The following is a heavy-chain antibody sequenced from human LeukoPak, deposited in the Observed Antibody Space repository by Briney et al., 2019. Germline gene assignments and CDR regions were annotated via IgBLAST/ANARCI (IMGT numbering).Heavy chain of an antibody. J-gene: IGHJ4*02. CDR2: IWYDGSNK. D-gene: IGHD6-19*01. V-gene: IGHV3-33*01. CDR3: ARDRGSGWYYFDY. CDR1: GFNFRNYG. Sequence: QPGGSLRLSCAASGFNFRNYGMHWVRQAPGKGLEWVAVIWYDGSNKYYADSVKGRFTISRDNSKNTLYLQMNSLRAEDTAVYYCARDRGSGWYYFDYWGQGTLVTVSS.